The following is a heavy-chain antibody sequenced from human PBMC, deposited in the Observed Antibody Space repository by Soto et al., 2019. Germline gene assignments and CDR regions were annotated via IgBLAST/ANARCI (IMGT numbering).Heavy chain of an antibody. V-gene: IGHV4-59*01. CDR2: IYYSGST. D-gene: IGHD3-22*01. J-gene: IGHJ5*02. CDR1: GGSISSYY. CDR3: ARVGDYYDSSGYYSGWFDP. Sequence: PSETLSLTCTVSGGSISSYYWSWIRQPPGKGLEWIGYIYYSGSTNYNPSLKGRVTISVDTSKNQFSLKLSSVTAADTAVYYCARVGDYYDSSGYYSGWFDPWGQGTLVTVSS.